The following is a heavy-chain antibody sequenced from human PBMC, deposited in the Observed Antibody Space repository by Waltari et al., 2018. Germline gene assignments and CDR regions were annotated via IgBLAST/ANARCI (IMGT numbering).Heavy chain of an antibody. V-gene: IGHV1-18*01. CDR1: GYTFTSSG. Sequence: QVQLVQSGAEVKKPGASVTVSCKASGYTFTSSGIRWVRPAPGPGLEWMGWISAYNGNTNYAQKLQGRVTMTTDTSTSTAYMELRSLRSDDTAVYYCARDGCSSSSCYYYYGMDVWGQGTTVTVSS. CDR3: ARDGCSSSSCYYYYGMDV. CDR2: ISAYNGNT. J-gene: IGHJ6*02. D-gene: IGHD6-6*01.